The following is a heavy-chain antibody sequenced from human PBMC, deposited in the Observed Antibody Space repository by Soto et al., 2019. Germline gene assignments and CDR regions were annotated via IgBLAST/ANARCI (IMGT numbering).Heavy chain of an antibody. D-gene: IGHD2-8*01. Sequence: SETLSLTCTVSGGSISSSSYYWGWIRQPPGKGLEWIGSIYYSGSTYYNPSLKSRVTISVDTSKNQFSLKLSSVTAADTAVYYCARLARANDYYYYGMDVWGQGTKVTVSS. CDR1: GGSISSSSYY. V-gene: IGHV4-39*01. CDR2: IYYSGST. CDR3: ARLARANDYYYYGMDV. J-gene: IGHJ6*02.